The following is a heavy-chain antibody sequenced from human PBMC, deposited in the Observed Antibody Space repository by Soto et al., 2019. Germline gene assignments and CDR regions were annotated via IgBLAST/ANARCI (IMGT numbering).Heavy chain of an antibody. Sequence: SETLSLTCAASGGSISSGGYSWSWIRQPPGKGLEWIGYIYHSGSTYYNPSLKSRVTISVDRSKNQFSLKLSSVTAADTAVYYCARVSRATSYFDYWGQGTLVTVSS. CDR1: GGSISSGGYS. CDR3: ARVSRATSYFDY. V-gene: IGHV4-30-2*01. D-gene: IGHD3-10*01. J-gene: IGHJ4*02. CDR2: IYHSGST.